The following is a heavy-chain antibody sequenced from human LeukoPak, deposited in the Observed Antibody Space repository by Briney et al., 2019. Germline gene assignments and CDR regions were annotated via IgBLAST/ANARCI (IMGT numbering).Heavy chain of an antibody. D-gene: IGHD5-24*01. CDR1: GFTFSSYR. CDR2: ISSNSSHT. V-gene: IGHV3-21*01. Sequence: GGSLRLSCGASGFTFSSYRMNWVRQAPGKGQEWVSLISSNSSHTYNADSVKGRFTISRDNAKNSLYLEMNSLRVEDTAVYYCARTRDGYNFGPFDCWGQGTLVTVST. J-gene: IGHJ4*02. CDR3: ARTRDGYNFGPFDC.